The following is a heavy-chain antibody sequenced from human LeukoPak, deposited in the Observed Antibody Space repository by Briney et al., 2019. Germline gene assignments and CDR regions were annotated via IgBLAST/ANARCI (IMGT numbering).Heavy chain of an antibody. CDR1: GYTFTGYY. V-gene: IGHV1-2*02. CDR2: INSNSGGT. Sequence: ASVKVSCKASGYTFTGYYMHWVRQAPGQGLEWMGWINSNSGGTNYAQKFQGRVTMTRDTSISTAYMELSRLRSDDTAVYYCARDRSSSWRELDYWGQGTLVTVSS. D-gene: IGHD6-13*01. J-gene: IGHJ4*02. CDR3: ARDRSSSWRELDY.